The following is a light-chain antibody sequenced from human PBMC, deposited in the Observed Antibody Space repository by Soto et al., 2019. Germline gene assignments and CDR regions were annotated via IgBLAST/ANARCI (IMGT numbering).Light chain of an antibody. V-gene: IGKV4-1*01. CDR2: WAS. Sequence: DIVMTQSPDSLAVSLGERATINCKSSQSVLYSSNNKNYLAWYQQKPGQPPKLLIYWASTRESVVPDRFSGSGSGTDFTLTISSLQAEDVAFYYCQQYYSTPVTFGPGTKVDLK. J-gene: IGKJ3*01. CDR3: QQYYSTPVT. CDR1: QSVLYSSNNKNY.